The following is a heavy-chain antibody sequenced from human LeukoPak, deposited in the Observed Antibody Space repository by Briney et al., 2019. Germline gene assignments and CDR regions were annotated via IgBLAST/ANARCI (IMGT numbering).Heavy chain of an antibody. J-gene: IGHJ6*03. CDR2: MNPNSGNT. CDR3: ARAAPLYYYYYYMDV. D-gene: IGHD2-15*01. V-gene: IGHV1-8*01. CDR1: GYTFTSYD. Sequence: ASVKVSCKASGYTFTSYDINWVRRATGQGLEWMGWMNPNSGNTGYAQKFQGRVTMTRNTSISTAYMELSSLRSEDTAVYYCARAAPLYYYYYYMDVWGKGTTVTVSS.